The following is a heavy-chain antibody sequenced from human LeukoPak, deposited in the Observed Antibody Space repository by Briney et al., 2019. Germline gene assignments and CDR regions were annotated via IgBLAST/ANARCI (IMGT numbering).Heavy chain of an antibody. J-gene: IGHJ4*02. V-gene: IGHV3-48*03. CDR2: ISSSGSTR. CDR1: GFTFSSYE. Sequence: GGSLRLSCAASGFTFSSYEMNWVRQAPGKGREGVSYISSSGSTRYCADSAKGRFTTSRDNAKNSLYLQMNSLRAEDTAVYYCARSGQQWLVRSYFDYWGRGPLVTVSS. D-gene: IGHD6-19*01. CDR3: ARSGQQWLVRSYFDY.